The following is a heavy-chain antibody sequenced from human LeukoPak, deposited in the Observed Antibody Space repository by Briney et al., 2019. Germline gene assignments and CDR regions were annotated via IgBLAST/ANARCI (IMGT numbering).Heavy chain of an antibody. Sequence: PAGSLRLSCAASGFTFNYAWMSWVRQVPGKGLEWVGQTVSEIDGGTTDYAAPVKGRFTISRDDSKSTLYLQMNSLKIEDTAVYYCTTDEDWNYARKDVWGQGATVIVPS. V-gene: IGHV3-15*04. CDR1: GFTFNYAW. J-gene: IGHJ6*02. D-gene: IGHD1-7*01. CDR3: TTDEDWNYARKDV. CDR2: TVSEIDGGTT.